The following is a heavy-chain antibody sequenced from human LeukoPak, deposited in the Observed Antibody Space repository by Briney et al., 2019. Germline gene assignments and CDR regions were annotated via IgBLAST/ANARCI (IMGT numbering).Heavy chain of an antibody. J-gene: IGHJ4*02. CDR2: ISGYNGNT. CDR3: ARLFRRTSSWYDPVKGVDY. Sequence: GASVKVSCKASGYTFPSYAIGWVRQAPGQGLEWMGWISGYNGNTNYAQKFQGRVTMTTDTYTSTAYLELRSLRSDDTAFYYCARLFRRTSSWYDPVKGVDYWGQGTLVTVSS. V-gene: IGHV1-18*01. CDR1: GYTFPSYA. D-gene: IGHD6-13*01.